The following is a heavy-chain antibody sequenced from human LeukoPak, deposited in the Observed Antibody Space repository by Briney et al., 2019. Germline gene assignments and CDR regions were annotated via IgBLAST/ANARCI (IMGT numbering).Heavy chain of an antibody. D-gene: IGHD6-19*01. J-gene: IGHJ5*02. V-gene: IGHV1-2*02. CDR2: INPNSGGT. Sequence: ASVKVSCKASGYTFTSYYMHWVRQAPGQGLEWMGWINPNSGGTNYAQKFQGRVTMTRDTSISTAYMELSRLRSDDTAVYYCARDNSGWYYWFDPWGQGTLVTVSS. CDR1: GYTFTSYY. CDR3: ARDNSGWYYWFDP.